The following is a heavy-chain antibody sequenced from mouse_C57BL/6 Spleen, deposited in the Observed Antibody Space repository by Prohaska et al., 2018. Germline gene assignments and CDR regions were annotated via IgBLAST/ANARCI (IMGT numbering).Heavy chain of an antibody. V-gene: IGHV1-26*01. CDR2: INSNNGGT. D-gene: IGHD1-1*01. CDR1: GYTFTDYY. CDR3: TYYYVSSYYFDY. J-gene: IGHJ2*01. Sequence: EVQLQQSGPELVKPGASVKISCKASGYTFTDYYMNWVKQSHGKSLEWIGDINSNNGGTIYNQKFEGKATLTVDKSSSTAYMELRSLTSEDSAVYYCTYYYVSSYYFDYWGQGTTLTVSS.